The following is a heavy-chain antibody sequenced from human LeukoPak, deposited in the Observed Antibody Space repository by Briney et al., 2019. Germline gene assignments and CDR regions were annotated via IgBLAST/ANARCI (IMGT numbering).Heavy chain of an antibody. CDR1: GYTFTNYA. CDR2: ISTYNGIT. V-gene: IGHV1-18*01. Sequence: GASVKVSCKASGYTFTNYAITWVRQAPGQGLEWMGWISTYNGITNYAQKLQGRVTMTTDTSTSTAYMELRSLRSDDTAVYYCARGVSGSFDYWGQGTLVTVSS. CDR3: ARGVSGSFDY. J-gene: IGHJ4*02.